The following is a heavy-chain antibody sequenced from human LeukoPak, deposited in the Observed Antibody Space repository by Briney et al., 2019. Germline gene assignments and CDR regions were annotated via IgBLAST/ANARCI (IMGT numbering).Heavy chain of an antibody. CDR1: GFTFSSYG. CDR2: IWYGGSNK. CDR3: AKDSAAARPSYCMDV. D-gene: IGHD6-6*01. Sequence: GGSLRLSCAASGFTFSSYGMHWVRQAPGKGLEWVAVIWYGGSNKYYADSVKGRFTISRDNSKNTLYLQMNSLRAEDTAVYYCAKDSAAARPSYCMDVWGKGTTVTVSS. J-gene: IGHJ6*03. V-gene: IGHV3-30*02.